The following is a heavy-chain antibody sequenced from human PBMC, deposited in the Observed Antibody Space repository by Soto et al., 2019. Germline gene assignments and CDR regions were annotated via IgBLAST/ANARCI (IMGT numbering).Heavy chain of an antibody. V-gene: IGHV1-69*06. Sequence: QVQLVQSGAEVKKPGSSVKVSCKGSGGTFSSYAITWVRQSPGQGLEWMGGIIPIFGSTKYAQKFQGRVTMTADKSTTTDYMALSRLGSEDTAVYYCERGSGMGAPDGSFDIWGQGTMVTVSS. CDR1: GGTFSSYA. CDR3: ERGSGMGAPDGSFDI. D-gene: IGHD1-26*01. J-gene: IGHJ3*02. CDR2: IIPIFGST.